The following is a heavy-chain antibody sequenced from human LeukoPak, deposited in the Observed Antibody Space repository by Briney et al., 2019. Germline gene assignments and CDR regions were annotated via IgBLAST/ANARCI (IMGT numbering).Heavy chain of an antibody. D-gene: IGHD1-7*01. CDR1: GFTFSSYV. CDR2: IYYSGST. CDR3: ARGNWNYGVD. J-gene: IGHJ4*02. V-gene: IGHV4-30-4*08. Sequence: LRLSCAASGFTFSSYVVSWVRQAPGEGLEWIGYIYYSGSTYYNPSLKSRITISVDTSKNQFSLKLSSVTAADTAVYYCARGNWNYGVDWGQGTLVTVSS.